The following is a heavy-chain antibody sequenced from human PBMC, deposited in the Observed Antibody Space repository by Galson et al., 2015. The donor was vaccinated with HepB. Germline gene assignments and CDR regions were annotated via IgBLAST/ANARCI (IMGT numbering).Heavy chain of an antibody. CDR2: IIPILGIA. V-gene: IGHV1-69*04. Sequence: SVKVSCKASGGTFSSYAISWVRQAPGQGLEWMGRIIPILGIANYAQKFQGRVTITADKSTSTAYMELSSLRSEDTAVYYCARDGRQTGGYYYYYYMDVWGKGTTVTVSS. CDR1: GGTFSSYA. CDR3: ARDGRQTGGYYYYYYMDV. D-gene: IGHD7-27*01. J-gene: IGHJ6*03.